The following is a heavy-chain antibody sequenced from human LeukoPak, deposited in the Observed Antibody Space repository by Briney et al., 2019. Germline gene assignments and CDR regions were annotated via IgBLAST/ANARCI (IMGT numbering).Heavy chain of an antibody. CDR3: ARHAQMVYATKYYYYYMDV. Sequence: SETLSLTCTVSGGSISTYYWSWIRQPPGKGLEWIGYIHDSGSTNYNPSLKSRVTISVDTSKNQFSLKLNSMTAADTAVYYCARHAQMVYATKYYYYYMDVWGKGTTVTVSS. CDR1: GGSISTYY. J-gene: IGHJ6*03. D-gene: IGHD2-8*01. V-gene: IGHV4-59*08. CDR2: IHDSGST.